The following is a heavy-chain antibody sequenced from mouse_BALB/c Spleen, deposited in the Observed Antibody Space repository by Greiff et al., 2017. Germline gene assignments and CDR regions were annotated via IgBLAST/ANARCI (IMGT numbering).Heavy chain of an antibody. CDR2: IYPGSGST. CDR3: TYGSHFDY. J-gene: IGHJ2*01. D-gene: IGHD1-2*01. Sequence: LQQPGSELVRPGASVKLSCKASGYTFTSYWMHWVKQRHGQGLEWIGNIYPGSGSTNYDEKFKSKGTLTVDTSSSTAYMHLSSLTSEDSAVYYCTYGSHFDYWGQGTTLTVSS. V-gene: IGHV1S22*01. CDR1: GYTFTSYW.